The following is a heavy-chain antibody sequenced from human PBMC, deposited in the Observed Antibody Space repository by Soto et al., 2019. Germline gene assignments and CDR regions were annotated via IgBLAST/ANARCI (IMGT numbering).Heavy chain of an antibody. CDR2: ISSSSSYI. Sequence: PGGSLRLSCEASGFTFSRVSMNWVRQVPGKGLEWVSSISSSSSYIYYADSVKGRFTISRDNAKNSLYLQMNSLRAEDTAVYYCARASGSIAARPGDYWGQGTLVTVSS. V-gene: IGHV3-21*01. CDR1: GFTFSRVS. D-gene: IGHD6-6*01. J-gene: IGHJ4*02. CDR3: ARASGSIAARPGDY.